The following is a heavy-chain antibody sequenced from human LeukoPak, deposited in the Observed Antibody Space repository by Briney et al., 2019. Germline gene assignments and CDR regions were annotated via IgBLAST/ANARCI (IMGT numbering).Heavy chain of an antibody. CDR1: GFAFSSYE. CDR2: ISSSGSTV. CDR3: AELGITMIGGV. Sequence: GGSLRLSCAASGFAFSSYEMNWVRQAPGKGLEWVSYISSSGSTVYYADSVKGRFTISRDNAKNSLYLQMNSLRAEDTAVYYCAELGITMIGGVWGKGTTVTISS. V-gene: IGHV3-48*03. J-gene: IGHJ6*04. D-gene: IGHD3-10*02.